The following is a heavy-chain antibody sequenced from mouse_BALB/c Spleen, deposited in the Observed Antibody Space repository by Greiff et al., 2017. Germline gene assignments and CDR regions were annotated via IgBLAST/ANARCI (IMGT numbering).Heavy chain of an antibody. Sequence: VQLQQPGAELVKPGASVKLSCKASGYTFTSYWMHWVKQRPGQGLEWIGEINPSNGRTNYNEKFKSKATLTVDKSSSTAYMQLSSLTSEDSVVYYCARSDYYGSSFDYWGQGTTLTVSS. CDR2: INPSNGRT. D-gene: IGHD1-1*01. CDR3: ARSDYYGSSFDY. CDR1: GYTFTSYW. J-gene: IGHJ2*01. V-gene: IGHV1S81*02.